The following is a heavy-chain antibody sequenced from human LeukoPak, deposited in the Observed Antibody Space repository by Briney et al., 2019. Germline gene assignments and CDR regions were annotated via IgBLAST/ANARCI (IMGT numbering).Heavy chain of an antibody. V-gene: IGHV3-7*01. Sequence: GGSLTLSCAASGLTFSSYWMSWVRQPPGKGLEWVANIKQDGSEKYYVDSVKGRFTISRDNAKNSLHLQMNSLRAEDTAVYYCARVNLLGGQGTLVTVSS. CDR1: GLTFSSYW. CDR3: ARVNLL. J-gene: IGHJ4*02. D-gene: IGHD1-14*01. CDR2: IKQDGSEK.